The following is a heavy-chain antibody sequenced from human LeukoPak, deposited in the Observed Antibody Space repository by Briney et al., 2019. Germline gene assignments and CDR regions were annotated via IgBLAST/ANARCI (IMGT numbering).Heavy chain of an antibody. CDR1: GGTFSSYA. Sequence: ASVKVSCKASGGTFSSYAISWVRQAPGQGLEWMGWISAYNGNTNYAQKLQGRVTLTTGTSTSTAYMELRSLRSDDTAVYYCARAKLTAYYYDSSGYLDYWGQGTLVTVSS. V-gene: IGHV1-18*01. D-gene: IGHD3-22*01. J-gene: IGHJ4*02. CDR2: ISAYNGNT. CDR3: ARAKLTAYYYDSSGYLDY.